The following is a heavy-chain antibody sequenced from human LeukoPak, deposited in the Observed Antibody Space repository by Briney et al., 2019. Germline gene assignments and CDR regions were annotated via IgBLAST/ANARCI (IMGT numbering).Heavy chain of an antibody. J-gene: IGHJ3*01. V-gene: IGHV3-7*01. Sequence: GGSLRLSCAASGFIFSTYAMHWVRQAPGKGLEWVANIKQDESERQYVDSVKGRFTISRDNAKNSLYLQMNSLTAEDTAVFYCARRRYGEAFDVWGQGRMVTVSS. CDR2: IKQDESER. CDR1: GFIFSTYA. CDR3: ARRRYGEAFDV. D-gene: IGHD3-9*01.